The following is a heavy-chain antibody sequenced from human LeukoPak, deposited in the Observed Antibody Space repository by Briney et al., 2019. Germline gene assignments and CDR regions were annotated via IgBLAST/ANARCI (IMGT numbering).Heavy chain of an antibody. Sequence: PSETLSLTCTVSGGSISSYYWSWIRQPPGKGLGWIGYIYYSGSTNYNPSLKSRVTISVDTSKNQFSLKLSSVTAADTAVYYCARGVLMVRGVIFDYWGQGTLVTVSS. V-gene: IGHV4-59*01. J-gene: IGHJ4*02. CDR1: GGSISSYY. D-gene: IGHD3-10*01. CDR2: IYYSGST. CDR3: ARGVLMVRGVIFDY.